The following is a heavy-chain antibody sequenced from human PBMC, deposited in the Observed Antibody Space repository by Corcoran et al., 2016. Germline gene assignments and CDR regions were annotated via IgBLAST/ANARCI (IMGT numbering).Heavy chain of an antibody. CDR3: TRGRDTDTLYGYPWGY. V-gene: IGHV1-2*02. J-gene: IGHJ4*02. D-gene: IGHD5-12*01. Sequence: QVQLVQSGAGVGKPGASVNVSCKASGYTFAGYFIHWVRQAPGRGLEWMGWINPNSGDTKYAQNFQGRVTMTRDTSISTAYMELSRLISDDTAVYYCTRGRDTDTLYGYPWGYWGQGTLVTVSS. CDR2: INPNSGDT. CDR1: GYTFAGYF.